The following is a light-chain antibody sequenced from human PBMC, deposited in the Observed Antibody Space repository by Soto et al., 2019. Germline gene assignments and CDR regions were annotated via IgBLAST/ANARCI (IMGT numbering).Light chain of an antibody. CDR1: QTILYSSNNKNY. CDR3: QQDYTTPRT. CDR2: WAS. J-gene: IGKJ1*01. Sequence: IVMTQSPDSLAVSLGERATINCKSSQTILYSSNNKNYLAWYQQKPGQPPKLIIYWASTRELGVPDRFSGSGSGTDFTLTISSLQAEDVAVYYCQQDYTTPRTFGHGTKVEIK. V-gene: IGKV4-1*01.